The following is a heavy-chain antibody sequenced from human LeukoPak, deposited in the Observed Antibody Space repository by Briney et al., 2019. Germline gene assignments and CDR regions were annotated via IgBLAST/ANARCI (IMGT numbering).Heavy chain of an antibody. J-gene: IGHJ3*01. V-gene: IGHV4-34*01. CDR1: GGSFSGYY. CDR2: INHSGST. CDR3: ARLDGYYGSGSYLVF. Sequence: PSETLSLTCAVYGGSFSGYYWSWIRQPPGKGLEWIGEINHSGSTNYNPSLKSRVTISVDTSKNQFSLKLSSVTAADTAVYYCARLDGYYGSGSYLVFWGQGTMVTVSS. D-gene: IGHD3-10*01.